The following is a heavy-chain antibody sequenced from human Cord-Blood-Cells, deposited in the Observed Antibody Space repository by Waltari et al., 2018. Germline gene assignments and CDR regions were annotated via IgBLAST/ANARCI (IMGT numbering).Heavy chain of an antibody. CDR1: GFTFSSYS. D-gene: IGHD1-7*01. CDR2: ISSSSSTI. V-gene: IGHV3-48*02. CDR3: ARIFLFRYGTTGYMDV. Sequence: EVQLVESGGGLVQPGGSLRLSCAASGFTFSSYSMNWVRQAPGKGLEWVSYISSSSSTIYYADSVKGRFTISRDNAKNSLYLQMNSLRDEDTAVYYCARIFLFRYGTTGYMDVWGKGTTVTVSS. J-gene: IGHJ6*03.